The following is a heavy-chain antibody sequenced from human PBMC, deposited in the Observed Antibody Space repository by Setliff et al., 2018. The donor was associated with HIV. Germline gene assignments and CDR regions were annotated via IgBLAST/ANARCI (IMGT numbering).Heavy chain of an antibody. V-gene: IGHV1-18*01. J-gene: IGHJ6*02. CDR3: ARHGVATGTPPYYNFYGMDV. Sequence: ASVKVSCKASGYSFINYGMSWVRQAPGQGLEWMGWISAYNGNIHYAQKLQGRLTVTTDTSTRTAYMELRSLTSDDTAVYYCARHGVATGTPPYYNFYGMDVWGQGTMVTVSS. D-gene: IGHD2-21*02. CDR2: ISAYNGNI. CDR1: GYSFINYG.